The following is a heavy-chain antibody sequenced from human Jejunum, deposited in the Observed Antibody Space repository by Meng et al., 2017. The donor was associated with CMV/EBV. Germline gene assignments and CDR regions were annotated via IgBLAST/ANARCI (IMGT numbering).Heavy chain of an antibody. CDR3: ARGAPEGCKLGLDY. CDR2: TLYDGSNQ. V-gene: IGHV3-30-3*01. Sequence: GDLWGWGGGAVQPGRSLSLSWAASGFIFSNYAMHWVRQAPGKGLEWVAITLYDGSNQYYADSVKGRFTISRDNSKNTMFLQMNSLRVEDTALYYCARGAPEGCKLGLDYWGQGTLVTVSS. CDR1: GFIFSNYA. D-gene: IGHD2-15*01. J-gene: IGHJ4*02.